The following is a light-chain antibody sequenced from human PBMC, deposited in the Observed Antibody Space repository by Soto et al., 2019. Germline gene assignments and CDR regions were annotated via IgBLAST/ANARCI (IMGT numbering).Light chain of an antibody. CDR3: SSYAGNNSPYV. CDR1: SSDVGGYNY. CDR2: DVS. Sequence: QSVLTQPPSASGSPGQSVTISCTGTSSDVGGYNYVSWYQQHPGKAPKLMVYDVSKRPSGVPDRFSGSKSGNTASLTVSGLQSEDEADYYCSSYAGNNSPYVFGTGTKVTVL. J-gene: IGLJ1*01. V-gene: IGLV2-8*01.